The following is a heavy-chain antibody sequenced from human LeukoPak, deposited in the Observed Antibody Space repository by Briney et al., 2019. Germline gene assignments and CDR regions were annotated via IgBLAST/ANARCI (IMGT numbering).Heavy chain of an antibody. Sequence: GGSLRLSCAASGFTFSSHAMSWVRQAPGKGLEWVSAIGDDVVSTYYAESVKGRFTISRDNSKNTLYLQMNSLRAEDRATYYCARDSPLLTVWGQGTLVTVSS. CDR3: ARDSPLLTV. D-gene: IGHD3-9*01. CDR1: GFTFSSHA. V-gene: IGHV3-23*01. CDR2: IGDDVVST. J-gene: IGHJ4*02.